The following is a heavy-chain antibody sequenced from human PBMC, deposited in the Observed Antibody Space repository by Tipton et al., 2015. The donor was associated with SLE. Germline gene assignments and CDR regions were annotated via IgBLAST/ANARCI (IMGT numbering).Heavy chain of an antibody. CDR1: GGSINSGGYY. V-gene: IGHV4-31*03. J-gene: IGHJ3*01. D-gene: IGHD4-23*01. CDR2: VYFNVRM. Sequence: TLSLTCTLSGGSINSGGYYWTWIRQRPGTGPEWIGTVYFNVRMYYNPSLKSRMTMSLDTSKNQLSLKLSSMTAADTAVYFCARAGGNSLALHVWGQGTMVTVSS. CDR3: ARAGGNSLALHV.